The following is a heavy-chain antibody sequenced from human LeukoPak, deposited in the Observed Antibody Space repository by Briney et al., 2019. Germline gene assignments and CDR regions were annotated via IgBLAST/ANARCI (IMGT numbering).Heavy chain of an antibody. Sequence: ASVKVSCKASGYTFTSYDINWVRPATGQGLEWMGWMNPNSGNTGYAQKFQARVSMTRNTSISTAYMELSSLRSEDTAVYYCTRGLVVLSATSWAFDIWGHGTMVTVSS. D-gene: IGHD2-15*01. V-gene: IGHV1-8*01. J-gene: IGHJ3*02. CDR2: MNPNSGNT. CDR3: TRGLVVLSATSWAFDI. CDR1: GYTFTSYD.